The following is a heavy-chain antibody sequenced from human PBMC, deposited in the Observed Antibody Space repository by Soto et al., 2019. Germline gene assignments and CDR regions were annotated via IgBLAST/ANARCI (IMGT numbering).Heavy chain of an antibody. CDR1: GGSMIAYY. D-gene: IGHD6-13*01. V-gene: IGHV4-59*01. Sequence: SETLSLTCTVSGGSMIAYYWNWMRQPPGKGLQWIGYTYCSGSTTYNPSLKSRVTISVDSSKNQFSLKLDFVTPADTAVYYCARVRGTAGKRYFDYWGPGTLVTVSS. CDR3: ARVRGTAGKRYFDY. J-gene: IGHJ4*02. CDR2: TYCSGST.